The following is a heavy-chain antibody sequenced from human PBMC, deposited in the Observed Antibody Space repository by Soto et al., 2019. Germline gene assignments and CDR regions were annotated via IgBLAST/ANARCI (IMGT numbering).Heavy chain of an antibody. J-gene: IGHJ4*02. Sequence: QVQLMQSGAEVKKPGSSVKVSCKASGGTISTNVISWVRQAPGQGLEWMGEIMPIFAAPNNAQKFQGRLTITADTSTTTVYMEQSSLTSEDTAVYFCATGAGYCSGGSCYPDDWGQGTLVIVSS. CDR1: GGTISTNV. CDR2: IMPIFAAP. CDR3: ATGAGYCSGGSCYPDD. V-gene: IGHV1-69*06. D-gene: IGHD2-15*01.